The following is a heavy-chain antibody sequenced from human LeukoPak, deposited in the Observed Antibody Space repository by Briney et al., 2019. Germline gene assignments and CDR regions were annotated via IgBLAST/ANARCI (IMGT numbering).Heavy chain of an antibody. J-gene: IGHJ4*02. CDR1: GFSFSSYY. D-gene: IGHD2-15*01. CDR2: IKEDGSEK. CDR3: VRDRGYCSGGNCYTVLDY. Sequence: GGSLRLSCAASGFSFSSYYMTWVGQAPGKGLEWVAYIKEDGSEKNYVDSVKGQFTISRDNAKNSLYLQMNSLRAEDTAVYYCVRDRGYCSGGNCYTVLDYWGQGTLVTVSS. V-gene: IGHV3-7*01.